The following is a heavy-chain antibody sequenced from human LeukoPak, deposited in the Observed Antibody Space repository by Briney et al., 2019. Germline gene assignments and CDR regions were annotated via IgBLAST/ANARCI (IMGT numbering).Heavy chain of an antibody. CDR2: INPNSGGT. Sequence: ASVKVSCKASGYTFTGYYMHWVRQAPGQGLEWMGWINPNSGGTNYAQKLQGRVTMTTDTSTSTAYMELRSLRSDDTAVYYCARGDSSGYYYEWFDPWGQGTLVTVSS. CDR1: GYTFTGYY. J-gene: IGHJ5*02. CDR3: ARGDSSGYYYEWFDP. V-gene: IGHV1-2*02. D-gene: IGHD3-22*01.